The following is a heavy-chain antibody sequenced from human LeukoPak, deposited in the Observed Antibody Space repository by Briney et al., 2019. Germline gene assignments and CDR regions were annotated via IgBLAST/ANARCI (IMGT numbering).Heavy chain of an antibody. CDR1: GYTFTAYY. Sequence: ASVKVSCKASGYTFTAYYIHWVRQAPGQGLEWMGWISPNSGGTDYAQKFKGRVTMTRDTSISTTYVELSSLTSDDPAVYYCAIQPWGSGNNWYFDLWGRGTLVTVSS. V-gene: IGHV1-2*02. CDR2: ISPNSGGT. CDR3: AIQPWGSGNNWYFDL. D-gene: IGHD7-27*01. J-gene: IGHJ2*01.